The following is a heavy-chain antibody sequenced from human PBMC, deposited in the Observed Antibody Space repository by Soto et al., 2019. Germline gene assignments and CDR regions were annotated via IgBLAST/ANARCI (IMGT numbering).Heavy chain of an antibody. J-gene: IGHJ5*02. CDR1: GFTVSNTY. D-gene: IGHD2-2*01. CDR3: ARALPVAKGGFDP. Sequence: PGGSLRLSCAASGFTVSNTYMTWVRQPPGKGLECVSVIYTAGGTNYADSVKGRFIISRDNSKNTLYLQMNSLRAEDTAVYYCARALPVAKGGFDPWGQGTLSPSPQ. V-gene: IGHV3-53*01. CDR2: IYTAGGT.